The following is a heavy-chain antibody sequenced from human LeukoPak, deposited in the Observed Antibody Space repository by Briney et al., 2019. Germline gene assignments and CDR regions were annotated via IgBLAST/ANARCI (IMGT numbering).Heavy chain of an antibody. Sequence: GGSLRLSCAASGFTFSSYGMHWVRQAPGKGLEWVAFIRYDGSNKYYADSVKGRFTISRDNSKNTLYLQMNSLRAEDTAVYYCAKDRTSLLWFGELQTSDAFDIWGQGTMVTVSS. CDR1: GFTFSSYG. CDR2: IRYDGSNK. J-gene: IGHJ3*02. CDR3: AKDRTSLLWFGELQTSDAFDI. V-gene: IGHV3-30*02. D-gene: IGHD3-10*01.